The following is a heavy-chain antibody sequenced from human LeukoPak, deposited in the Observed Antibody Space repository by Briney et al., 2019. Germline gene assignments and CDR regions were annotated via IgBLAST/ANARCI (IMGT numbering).Heavy chain of an antibody. Sequence: SETLSLTCTVSGGSVSSGIYYWGWIRQPPGKGLEWIGYIYYSGSTNYNPSLKSRVTISVDTSKNQFSLKLSSVTAADTAVYYCARGDVPYYYDSSGYSKDYGAFDIWGQGKMVTVSS. D-gene: IGHD3-22*01. CDR2: IYYSGST. V-gene: IGHV4-61*01. J-gene: IGHJ3*02. CDR1: GGSVSSGIYY. CDR3: ARGDVPYYYDSSGYSKDYGAFDI.